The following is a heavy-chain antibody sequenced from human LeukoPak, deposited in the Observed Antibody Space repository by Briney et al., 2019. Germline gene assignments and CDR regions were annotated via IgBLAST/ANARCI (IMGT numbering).Heavy chain of an antibody. V-gene: IGHV3-21*01. CDR1: TFTFSTYN. CDR3: ARDLLEIAADSYFDY. D-gene: IGHD6-13*01. CDR2: ITSSSTYT. J-gene: IGHJ4*02. Sequence: GGSLRLSCAASTFTFSTYNMNWVRQAPGKGLEWVSSITSSSTYTFYADSVRGRFTISRDNAKNSLYLQMNSLRAEDTAVYYCARDLLEIAADSYFDYWGQGTLVTVSS.